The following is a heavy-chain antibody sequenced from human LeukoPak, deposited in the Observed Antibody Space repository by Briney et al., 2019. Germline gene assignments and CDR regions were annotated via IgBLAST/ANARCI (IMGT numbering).Heavy chain of an antibody. CDR3: ARRKKLLWFGEPSYFDY. CDR2: INQSGST. J-gene: IGHJ4*02. CDR1: GGSFSYYY. V-gene: IGHV4-34*01. Sequence: SETLSLTCAVYGGSFSYYYWSWIRQPPGKGLEWIGEINQSGSTNYNPSLKSRVTISLDTSKNQFSLKVTSVTAADTAVYYCARRKKLLWFGEPSYFDYWGQGTLVTVSS. D-gene: IGHD3-10*01.